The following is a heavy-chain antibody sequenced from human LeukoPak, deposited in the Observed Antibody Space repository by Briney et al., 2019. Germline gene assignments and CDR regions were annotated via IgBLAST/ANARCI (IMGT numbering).Heavy chain of an antibody. D-gene: IGHD2-8*02. CDR3: ARFTGVGIDY. J-gene: IGHJ4*02. CDR1: GYTLTSHY. Sequence: ASVKVSCKASGYTLTSHYMHWVRRAAGQGLEWMGRINPSGGSASYAQKFQGRVTMTRDTSTSTVFMELSSLTFDDTAVYYCARFTGVGIDYWGQGTLVTVSS. V-gene: IGHV1-46*01. CDR2: INPSGGSA.